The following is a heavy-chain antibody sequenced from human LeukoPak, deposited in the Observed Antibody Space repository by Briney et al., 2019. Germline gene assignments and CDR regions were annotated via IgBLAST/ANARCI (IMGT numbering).Heavy chain of an antibody. V-gene: IGHV3-7*01. CDR1: GFTFSNYW. CDR3: ARDKVVGASYFDY. J-gene: IGHJ4*02. Sequence: GGSLRLSRAASGFTFSNYWMSWVRQAPGKGLEWVANIKQDGSEKYYVDSVKGRFTISRDNAKNSLYLQMNSLRAEDTAVYYCARDKVVGASYFDYWGQGTLVTVSS. CDR2: IKQDGSEK. D-gene: IGHD1-26*01.